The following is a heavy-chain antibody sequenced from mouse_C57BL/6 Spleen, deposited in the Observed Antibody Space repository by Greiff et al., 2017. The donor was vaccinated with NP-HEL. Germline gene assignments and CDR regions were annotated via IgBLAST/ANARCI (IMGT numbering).Heavy chain of an antibody. D-gene: IGHD3-2*02. Sequence: QVQLQQPGAELVKPGASVKLSCKASGYTFTSYWMQWVKQRPGQGLEWIGEIDPSDSYTNYTQKFKGKATLTVDTSSSTVFLPLSSLTSDDAEVYYSSRKEDRSGFDDWGQGTTLTVSS. J-gene: IGHJ2*01. CDR3: SRKEDRSGFDD. CDR2: IDPSDSYT. CDR1: GYTFTSYW. V-gene: IGHV1-50*01.